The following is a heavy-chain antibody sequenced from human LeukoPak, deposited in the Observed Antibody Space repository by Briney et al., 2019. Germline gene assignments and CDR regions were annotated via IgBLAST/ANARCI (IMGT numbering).Heavy chain of an antibody. D-gene: IGHD3-16*02. V-gene: IGHV4-39*01. J-gene: IGHJ4*02. Sequence: SETLSLTCTVSGGSISSYYWSWIRQPPGKGLEWIGSIYYSGSTYYNPSLKSRVTISVDTSKNQFSLKLSSVTAADTAVYYCARQRYDYVWGSYRYGPFDYWGQGTLVTVSS. CDR3: ARQRYDYVWGSYRYGPFDY. CDR1: GGSISSYY. CDR2: IYYSGST.